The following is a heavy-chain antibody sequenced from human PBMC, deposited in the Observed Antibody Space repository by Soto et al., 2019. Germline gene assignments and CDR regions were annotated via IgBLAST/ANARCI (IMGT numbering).Heavy chain of an antibody. CDR2: IYHSGGT. CDR3: TGAYYDVSGYSLDP. J-gene: IGHJ5*02. Sequence: SETLSLTCTVSGGSISSYYWSWIRQPPGKGLEWIGYIYHSGGTTYNPSLESRVTLSVDTAKNQFSLRLSSVSAADTAVYYCTGAYYDVSGYSLDPWGQGTSVTVSS. V-gene: IGHV4-59*01. CDR1: GGSISSYY. D-gene: IGHD3-22*01.